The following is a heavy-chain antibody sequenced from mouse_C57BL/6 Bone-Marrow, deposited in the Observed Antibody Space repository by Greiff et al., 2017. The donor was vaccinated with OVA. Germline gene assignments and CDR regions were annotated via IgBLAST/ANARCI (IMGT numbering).Heavy chain of an antibody. D-gene: IGHD1-1*01. CDR2: IYPGSGST. V-gene: IGHV1-55*01. Sequence: VQLQQPGAELVKPGASVKMSCKASGYTFTSYWITWVKQRPGQGLEWIGDIYPGSGSTNYNEKFKSKATLTVDTSSSTAYMQLSSLTSEDSAVYYCEIYYYGSSYAMDYWGQGTSVTVSS. CDR1: GYTFTSYW. CDR3: EIYYYGSSYAMDY. J-gene: IGHJ4*01.